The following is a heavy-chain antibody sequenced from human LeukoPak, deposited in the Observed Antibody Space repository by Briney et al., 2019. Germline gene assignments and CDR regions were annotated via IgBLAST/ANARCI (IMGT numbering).Heavy chain of an antibody. CDR2: INHSGST. CDR3: ARGVYGDYVS. D-gene: IGHD4-17*01. Sequence: SETLSLTCTVSGGSISSSSYYWGWIRQPPGKGLEWIGEINHSGSTNYNPSLKSRVTISVDTSKNQFSLKLSSVTAADTAVYYCARGVYGDYVSWGQGTLVTVSS. V-gene: IGHV4-39*07. CDR1: GGSISSSSYY. J-gene: IGHJ4*02.